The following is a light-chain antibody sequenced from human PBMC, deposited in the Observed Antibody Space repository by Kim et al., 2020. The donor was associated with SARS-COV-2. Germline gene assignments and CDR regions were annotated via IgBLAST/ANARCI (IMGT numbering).Light chain of an antibody. CDR2: GAS. V-gene: IGKV3-15*01. J-gene: IGKJ2*01. Sequence: ETMMTQSPAALSVSPGERATLSCRASQNIGINVAWYQQKPGQAPRLLVYGASSRATGISGSFSGSGSGTDFTLTISSLQSEDLAVYYCQQYGDWPYVFGQGTKLEIK. CDR1: QNIGIN. CDR3: QQYGDWPYV.